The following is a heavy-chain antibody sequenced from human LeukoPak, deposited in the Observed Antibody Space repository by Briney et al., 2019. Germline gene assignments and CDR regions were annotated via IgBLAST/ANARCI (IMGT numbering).Heavy chain of an antibody. J-gene: IGHJ4*02. CDR3: AKGGVPGYYDSSGYHDY. Sequence: GGSLRLSCAASGFTFSNYNLNWVRQAPGKGLEWVSYISDGSSTIYYADSVKGRFTISRDNYKNTLYLQMNSLRAEDTAVYYCAKGGVPGYYDSSGYHDYWGQGTLVAVSS. V-gene: IGHV3-48*01. CDR1: GFTFSNYN. D-gene: IGHD3-22*01. CDR2: ISDGSSTI.